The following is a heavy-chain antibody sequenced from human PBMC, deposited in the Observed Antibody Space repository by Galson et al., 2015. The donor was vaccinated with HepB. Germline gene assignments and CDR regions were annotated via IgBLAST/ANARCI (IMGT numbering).Heavy chain of an antibody. Sequence: SLRLSCAASGFTLNTHAMAWVRQPPGKGPEWVSALNGDSIIIHYADSVKDRFTISKDNSENTLYLQMNSLRGEDTALYYCAKFGARFDAWFDSWGQGTLVTVSS. J-gene: IGHJ5*01. CDR2: LNGDSIII. D-gene: IGHD3-9*01. CDR1: GFTLNTHA. V-gene: IGHV3-23*01. CDR3: AKFGARFDAWFDS.